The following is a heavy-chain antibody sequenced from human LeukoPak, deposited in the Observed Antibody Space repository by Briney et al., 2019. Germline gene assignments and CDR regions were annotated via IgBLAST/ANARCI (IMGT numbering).Heavy chain of an antibody. CDR1: GGSLSGYY. V-gene: IGHV4-34*01. CDR2: INHSGNT. D-gene: IGHD1-7*01. CDR3: AREGTVGFFDY. J-gene: IGHJ4*02. Sequence: SETLSLTCAVYGGSLSGYYWSWIRQPPGKGLEWIWEINHSGNTNYNPSLKNRVTISADTSKNQFSLRLSSVTAADTAIYYCAREGTVGFFDYWGQGILVTVSS.